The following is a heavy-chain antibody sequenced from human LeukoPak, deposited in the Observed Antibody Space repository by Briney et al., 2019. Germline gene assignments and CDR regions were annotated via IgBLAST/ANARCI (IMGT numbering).Heavy chain of an antibody. V-gene: IGHV1-2*02. CDR2: MNPNSGGT. J-gene: IGHJ5*02. CDR1: GYTFTGYY. Sequence: ASVKVSCKASGYTFTGYYMHWVRQAPGQGLEWMGWMNPNSGGTNYAQKFQGRVTMTRDTSISTAYMELSRLRSDDTAVYYCARDDCSSTSCYTGWFDPWGQGTLVTVSS. CDR3: ARDDCSSTSCYTGWFDP. D-gene: IGHD2-2*02.